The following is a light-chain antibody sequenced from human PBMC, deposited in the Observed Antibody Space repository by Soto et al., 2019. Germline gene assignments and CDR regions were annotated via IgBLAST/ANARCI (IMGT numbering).Light chain of an antibody. J-gene: IGKJ4*01. CDR2: VAS. Sequence: VLTQSPGTLPLSPGDRVTLSCRASQSVYNNYLAWYQQRPGQAPRTLIYVASSRATGIPDRFSGSGSGTDFTLSISGVEPEDSAVYYCQQSRHSLTFGGGTKVEIK. CDR1: QSVYNNY. CDR3: QQSRHSLT. V-gene: IGKV3-20*01.